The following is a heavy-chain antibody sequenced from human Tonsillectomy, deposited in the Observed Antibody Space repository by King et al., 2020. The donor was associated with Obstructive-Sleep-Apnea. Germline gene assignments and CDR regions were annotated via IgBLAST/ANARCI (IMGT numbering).Heavy chain of an antibody. CDR2: ISYDGSNK. J-gene: IGHJ4*02. CDR3: ARDGGIWFGELYNYFDY. CDR1: GFTFSSYA. V-gene: IGHV3-30*04. D-gene: IGHD3-10*01. Sequence: VQLVESGGGVVQPGRSLRLSCAASGFTFSSYAMHWVRQAPGKGLEWVAVISYDGSNKYYADSVKGRFTISRDNSKNTLYLQMNSLRAEDTAVYYCARDGGIWFGELYNYFDYWGQGTLVTVSS.